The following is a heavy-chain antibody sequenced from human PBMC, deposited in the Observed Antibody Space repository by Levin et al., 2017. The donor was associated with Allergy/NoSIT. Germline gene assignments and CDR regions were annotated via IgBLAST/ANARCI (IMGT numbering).Heavy chain of an antibody. V-gene: IGHV3-48*02. Sequence: GGSLRLSCAASGFTFRDYSMNWVRQAPGKGLEWVSYISSSSSAIYYADSVKGRFTISRDNAKNSLSLQMNSLRDEETAVYYCARTELSLGWTDHGMDVWGPGTTVSVSS. D-gene: IGHD3/OR15-3a*01. CDR3: ARTELSLGWTDHGMDV. CDR2: ISSSSSAI. CDR1: GFTFRDYS. J-gene: IGHJ6*02.